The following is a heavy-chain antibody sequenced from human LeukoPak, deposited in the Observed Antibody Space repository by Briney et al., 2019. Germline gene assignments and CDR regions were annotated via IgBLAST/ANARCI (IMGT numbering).Heavy chain of an antibody. J-gene: IGHJ3*02. D-gene: IGHD3-22*01. V-gene: IGHV3-48*04. Sequence: GRSLRLSCEASGFTFGNYGMNWVRLAPGKGLEWVSFISSSGNIKLYADSVRGRFTISRDNAKNSLYLHMNSLRAEDTAVYYCAKGGSPGYNYNAFDMWGQGTMVAVS. CDR1: GFTFGNYG. CDR2: ISSSGNIK. CDR3: AKGGSPGYNYNAFDM.